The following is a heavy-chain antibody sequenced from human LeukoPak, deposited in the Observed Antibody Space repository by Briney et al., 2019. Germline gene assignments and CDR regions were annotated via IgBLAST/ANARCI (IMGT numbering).Heavy chain of an antibody. D-gene: IGHD4/OR15-4a*01. V-gene: IGHV1-69*13. CDR3: ARSTNYGDGWFGP. CDR1: GGSFSTYT. Sequence: SVKVSCKSSGGSFSTYTISWVRQAPGQRPEWMGGILPGLPTPNYAQKFQGRVTISADEYTRTAYMELSSLRSDDTAMYYCARSTNYGDGWFGPWGQGTLVTVSS. CDR2: ILPGLPTP. J-gene: IGHJ5*02.